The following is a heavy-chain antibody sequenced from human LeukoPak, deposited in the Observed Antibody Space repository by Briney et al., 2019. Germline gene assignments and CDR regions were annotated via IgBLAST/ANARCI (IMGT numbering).Heavy chain of an antibody. CDR1: IFNLSDYT. D-gene: IGHD2/OR15-2a*01. CDR2: ISRSNHSL. V-gene: IGHV3-48*04. CDR3: ARDPRGYCTSSKCYYFSYMDV. Sequence: GGSLRLSCAASIFNLSDYTMHWVRQAPGKGLEWISYISRSNHSLYYGDSVKGRFTVSRDSFKNSLYLHMNSLRTEDTAAYFCARDPRGYCTSSKCYYFSYMDVWGKGTTVTVSS. J-gene: IGHJ6*03.